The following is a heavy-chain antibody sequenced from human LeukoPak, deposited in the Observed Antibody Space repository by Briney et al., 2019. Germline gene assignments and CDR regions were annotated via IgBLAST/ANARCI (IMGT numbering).Heavy chain of an antibody. CDR2: INPNSGGT. D-gene: IGHD2-2*01. CDR1: GYTFTGYY. J-gene: IGHJ5*02. CDR3: ARDKYCSSTSCYTTNWFDP. Sequence: ASVKVSCEASGYTFTGYYMHWVRQAPGQGLEWMGWINPNSGGTNYAQKFQGRVTMTRDTSISTAYMELSRLRSDDTAVYYCARDKYCSSTSCYTTNWFDPWGQGTLVTVSS. V-gene: IGHV1-2*02.